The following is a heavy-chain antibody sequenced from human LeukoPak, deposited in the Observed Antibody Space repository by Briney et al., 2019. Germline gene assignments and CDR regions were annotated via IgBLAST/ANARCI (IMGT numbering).Heavy chain of an antibody. D-gene: IGHD6-19*01. CDR1: GYTFTGYY. CDR3: ARRAVARRYGYYYYYMDV. V-gene: IGHV1-2*02. J-gene: IGHJ6*03. CDR2: INPNSGGT. Sequence: ASVKVSCKASGYTFTGYYIHWVRQAPGQGLEWMGWINPNSGGTNYAQKFQGRVTMTRDTSLSTAYMEVSGLRSDDTAVYYCARRAVARRYGYYYYYMDVWGKGTTVTVSS.